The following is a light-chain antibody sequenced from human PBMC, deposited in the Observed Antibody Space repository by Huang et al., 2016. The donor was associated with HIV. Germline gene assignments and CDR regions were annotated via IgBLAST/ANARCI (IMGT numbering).Light chain of an antibody. V-gene: IGKV3-20*01. J-gene: IGKJ2*01. CDR2: GAS. CDR1: QTVSSSY. CDR3: QQYGSSPPYT. Sequence: EIVLTQSPGTLSLSPGERATLSCRASQTVSSSYLAWYQQKPGQAPRLLIYGASSRATGIPDRFSGSGSGTHFTLIISRLEPEDFALYYCQQYGSSPPYTFGQGTRLEIK.